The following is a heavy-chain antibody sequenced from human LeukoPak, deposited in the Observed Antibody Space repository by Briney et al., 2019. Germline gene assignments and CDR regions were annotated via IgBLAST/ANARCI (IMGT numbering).Heavy chain of an antibody. CDR1: GYTFTGHY. J-gene: IGHJ5*02. CDR3: ARRYCSSTSCYGVEWFDP. D-gene: IGHD2-2*01. Sequence: ASVKVSCKAPGYTFTGHYMHWVRQAPGQGLEWMGWINPNSGGTNYAQKFQGRVTMTRDTSISTAYMELSRLRSDDTAVYYCARRYCSSTSCYGVEWFDPWGQGTLVTVSS. V-gene: IGHV1-2*02. CDR2: INPNSGGT.